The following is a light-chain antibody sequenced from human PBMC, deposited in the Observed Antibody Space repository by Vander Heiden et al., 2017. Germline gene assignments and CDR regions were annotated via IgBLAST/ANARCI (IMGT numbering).Light chain of an antibody. J-gene: IGLJ2*01. CDR3: QAWASSSVV. Sequence: SYELTQPPSVSVSPGQTASIPCSGDKVGDKYVCWYKQKPGQSPVLIIYQDKKRPSGIPERFSGSNAGNTATLTISGTQAMDEADYYCQAWASSSVVFGGGTKLTVL. CDR1: KVGDKY. V-gene: IGLV3-1*01. CDR2: QDK.